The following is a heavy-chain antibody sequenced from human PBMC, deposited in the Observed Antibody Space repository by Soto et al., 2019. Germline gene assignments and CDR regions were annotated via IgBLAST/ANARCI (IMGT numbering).Heavy chain of an antibody. CDR2: ISVYTGNT. J-gene: IGHJ4*03. CDR1: GYNFPSYW. Sequence: AEVKITCKDSGYNFPSYWFSWVRQAPGQGLEGLGWISVYTGNTKQAQKFQDRVTLTTEASTSTAYLELRSLRSDDTAVYYCARDRCTTDKCYLLMFGLWGQGTLVPVSS. CDR3: ARDRCTTDKCYLLMFGL. D-gene: IGHD2-8*01. V-gene: IGHV1-18*04.